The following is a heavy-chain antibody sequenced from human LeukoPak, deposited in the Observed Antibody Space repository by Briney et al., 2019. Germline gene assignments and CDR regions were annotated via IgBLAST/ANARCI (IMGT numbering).Heavy chain of an antibody. CDR2: ISAYNGNT. D-gene: IGHD3-10*01. V-gene: IGHV1-18*01. CDR3: AGTKYDYGSGSSDY. CDR1: VYTYTDHG. J-gene: IGHJ4*02. Sequence: AASVKVSCKASVYTYTDHGISWVRQAPGQGLEWMGWISAYNGNTNYAQKLQGRVTMTTDTSTSTAYMEMRSLRSDDTAVYYCAGTKYDYGSGSSDYWGQGTLVTVSS.